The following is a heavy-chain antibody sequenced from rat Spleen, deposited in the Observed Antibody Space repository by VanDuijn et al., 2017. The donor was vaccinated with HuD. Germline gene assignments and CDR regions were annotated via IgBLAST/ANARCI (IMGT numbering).Heavy chain of an antibody. CDR3: TRDRILRSTGFDY. D-gene: IGHD1-6*01. J-gene: IGHJ2*01. CDR2: INYDGTST. CDR1: GFTFDDFY. V-gene: IGHV5-20*01. Sequence: EVQLVESGGGLVQPGRSLKLSCAASGFTFDDFYMAWVRQAPTKGLEWVASINYDGTSTYYRDSVKGRFSISRDNAKSSLYLQMDSLRSEDTATYYCTRDRILRSTGFDYWGQGVMVTVSS.